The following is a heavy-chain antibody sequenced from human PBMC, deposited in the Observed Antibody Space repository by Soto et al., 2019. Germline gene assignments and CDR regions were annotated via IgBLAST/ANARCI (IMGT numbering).Heavy chain of an antibody. CDR3: ATSDRDEGFRH. CDR2: IYQSGST. J-gene: IGHJ1*01. CDR1: GVSLSSVIW. V-gene: IGHV4-4*02. Sequence: QVQLQESGPGLVKPSGTLSLTCSVSGVSLSSVIWWNWVRQPPGKGLEWIGEIYQSGSTNYNASRESRVTISMDKANNQFSLNLRSLTAADTAVYYCATSDRDEGFRHWGQGTLVTVSS.